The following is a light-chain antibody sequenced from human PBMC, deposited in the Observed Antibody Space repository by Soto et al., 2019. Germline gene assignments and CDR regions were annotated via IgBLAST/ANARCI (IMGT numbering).Light chain of an antibody. CDR1: SSNIGSNS. V-gene: IGLV1-44*01. Sequence: QSALTQPPSASGTPGQRVTISCSGSSSNIGSNSVVWYQHLPGTAPKLLIYRSNQRPSGVPDRFSGSKSGTSASLAISGLQSEDEADYYCAAWDDSLSGVVFGGGTKLTVL. J-gene: IGLJ2*01. CDR3: AAWDDSLSGVV. CDR2: RSN.